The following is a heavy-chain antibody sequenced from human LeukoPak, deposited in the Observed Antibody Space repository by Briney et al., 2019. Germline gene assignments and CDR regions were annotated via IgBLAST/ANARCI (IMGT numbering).Heavy chain of an antibody. D-gene: IGHD3-3*01. J-gene: IGHJ3*02. V-gene: IGHV3-21*01. CDR1: GFTVSFYA. CDR3: ARVGYDFWSGPFDI. CDR2: ISSSSSYI. Sequence: GGSLRLSCAASGFTVSFYAMSWVRQAPGKGLEWVSSISSSSSYIYYADSVKGRFTISRDNAKNSLYLQMNSLRAEDTAVYYCARVGYDFWSGPFDIWGQGTMVTVSS.